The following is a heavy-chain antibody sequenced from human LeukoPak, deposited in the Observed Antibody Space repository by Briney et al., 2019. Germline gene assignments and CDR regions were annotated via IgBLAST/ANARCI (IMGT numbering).Heavy chain of an antibody. V-gene: IGHV3-33*01. D-gene: IGHD3-10*01. CDR1: GFTFDTYA. CDR3: GRGSVGFGELNY. Sequence: GGSLRLSCAASGFTFDTYAMHWVRQAPGEGLEWMAVIWYDGSRKEYADSAKGRFTLSRDNSKNTLYLQMNSLRIEDTAVYYCGRGSVGFGELNYWGQGTLVTVSS. J-gene: IGHJ4*02. CDR2: IWYDGSRK.